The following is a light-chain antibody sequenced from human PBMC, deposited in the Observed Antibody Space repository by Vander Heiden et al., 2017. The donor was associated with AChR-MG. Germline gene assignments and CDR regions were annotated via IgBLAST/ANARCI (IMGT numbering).Light chain of an antibody. CDR1: RSYY. CDR2: GKN. CDR3: NTRDSSGKRGV. J-gene: IGLJ3*02. V-gene: IGLV3-19*01. Sequence: SSELTQDPAVSVALGDSQDRSYYASWDQQKPGQAPVLVIYGKNNRPSGIPDRFSGSSSGNTASLTITGAQAEEEADYYCNTRDSSGKRGVFGGGTKLTVL.